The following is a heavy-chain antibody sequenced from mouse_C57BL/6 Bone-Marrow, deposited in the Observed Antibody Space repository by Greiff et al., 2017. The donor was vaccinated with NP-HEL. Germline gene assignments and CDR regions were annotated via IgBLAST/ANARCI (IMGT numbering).Heavy chain of an antibody. V-gene: IGHV1-64*01. CDR3: ARKGFAY. CDR2: IHPNSGST. CDR1: GYTFTSYW. J-gene: IGHJ3*01. Sequence: QVHVKQPGAELVKPGASVKLSCKASGYTFTSYWMHWVKQRPGQGLEWIGMIHPNSGSTNYNEKFKSKATLTVDKSSSTAYMQLSSLTSEDSAVYYCARKGFAYWGQGTLVTVSA.